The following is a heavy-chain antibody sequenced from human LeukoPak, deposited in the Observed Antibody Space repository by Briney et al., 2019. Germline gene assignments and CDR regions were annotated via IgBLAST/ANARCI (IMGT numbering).Heavy chain of an antibody. CDR3: ARQRGGSWVNDY. Sequence: SETLSLTCTVSDASISSSYFYWSWIRQPPGKGLEWIGNVFHNGSTHYSPSLKSRVTISVDTSRKQFSLRLSAATAADTAVYYCARQRGGSWVNDYWGQGTLVTVSS. CDR2: VFHNGST. V-gene: IGHV4-39*01. D-gene: IGHD1-26*01. CDR1: DASISSSYFY. J-gene: IGHJ4*02.